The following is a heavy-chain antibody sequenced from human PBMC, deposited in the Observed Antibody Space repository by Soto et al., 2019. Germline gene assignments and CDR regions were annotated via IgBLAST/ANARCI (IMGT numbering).Heavy chain of an antibody. D-gene: IGHD3-3*01. CDR1: GFSLSTSGVG. CDR3: AHSHYDFWSGYYDFDY. CDR2: IYWNDDK. V-gene: IGHV2-5*01. Sequence: ESGPTLVNPTQTLTLTCTFSGFSLSTSGVGVGWIRQPPGRALEWLALIYWNDDKRYSPSLKSRLTITKDTSKNQVVLTMTNMDPVGTATYYCAHSHYDFWSGYYDFDYWGQGTLVTVSS. J-gene: IGHJ4*02.